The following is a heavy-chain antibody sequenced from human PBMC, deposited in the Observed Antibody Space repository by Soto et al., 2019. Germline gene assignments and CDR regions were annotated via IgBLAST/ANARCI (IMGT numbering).Heavy chain of an antibody. V-gene: IGHV4-4*02. D-gene: IGHD5-12*01. CDR2: IYHSGST. Sequence: QVQLQESGPGLVKPSGTLSLTCAVSSGSFSSSKWWSWVRQPPGKGLEWNGEIYHSGSTHYNPSLKSRVTISVDKSKNQFSLKLSSVTAADTAVYYCACGYDYYYYMDVWGKGTTVTVSS. CDR1: SGSFSSSKW. CDR3: ACGYDYYYYMDV. J-gene: IGHJ6*03.